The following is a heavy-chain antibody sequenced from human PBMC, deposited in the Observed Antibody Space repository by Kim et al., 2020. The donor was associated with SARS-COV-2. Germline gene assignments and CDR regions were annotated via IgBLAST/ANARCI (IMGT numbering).Heavy chain of an antibody. D-gene: IGHD3-10*01. CDR3: VKGQEGSGDHRWGSGMEV. CDR2: IDGSGGST. CDR1: GFTFSNYA. Sequence: GGSLRLSCAASGFTFSNYAMSWVRQAPGKGLEWVSSIDGSGGSTYYADSLRGRFIISRDNSKNTLYLEMNSLRAEDTAVYYCVKGQEGSGDHRWGSGMEVWGQGTTVIVS. V-gene: IGHV3-23*01. J-gene: IGHJ6*02.